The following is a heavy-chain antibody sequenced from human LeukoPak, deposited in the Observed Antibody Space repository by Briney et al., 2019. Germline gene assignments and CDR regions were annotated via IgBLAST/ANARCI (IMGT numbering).Heavy chain of an antibody. CDR1: GFTFSSFD. J-gene: IGHJ6*03. V-gene: IGHV3-13*01. CDR2: IGTASDT. Sequence: PGGSLRLSCAASGFTFSSFDMHWVPQPTGRGLEWVPTIGTASDTYYPGSVEGRFTLSRDNAKNSLYLQMNSLTAGDTAVYYCARGPPRGKYYYMDVWGKGTTVTVSS. CDR3: ARGPPRGKYYYMDV. D-gene: IGHD1-1*01.